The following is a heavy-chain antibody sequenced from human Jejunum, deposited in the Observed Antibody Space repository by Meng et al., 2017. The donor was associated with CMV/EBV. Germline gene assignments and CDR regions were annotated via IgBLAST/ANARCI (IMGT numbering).Heavy chain of an antibody. J-gene: IGHJ4*02. V-gene: IGHV3-64*02. CDR1: TFSSYA. CDR2: ISSNGGST. Sequence: TFSSYAMHWVRQAPGKGLEYVSAISSNGGSTYYADSVKGRFTTSRDNSKNTLHLQMGSLRAEDMAVYYCAARYCSSGSCYGYFDYWGQGTRVTVSS. CDR3: AARYCSSGSCYGYFDY. D-gene: IGHD2-15*01.